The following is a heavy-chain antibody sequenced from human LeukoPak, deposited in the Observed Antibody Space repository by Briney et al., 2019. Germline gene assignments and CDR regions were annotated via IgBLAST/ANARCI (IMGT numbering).Heavy chain of an antibody. CDR3: ARYRGASGYHFDY. D-gene: IGHD5-12*01. CDR1: GGSISSYY. J-gene: IGHJ4*02. V-gene: IGHV4-4*07. Sequence: SETLSLTCTVSGGSISSYYWSWIQQPAGKGLEWIGRIDTSGNTNYKPSLKSRVTMSVDTSKNQFSLKLSSVTAADTAVYYCARYRGASGYHFDYWGQGILVTVSS. CDR2: IDTSGNT.